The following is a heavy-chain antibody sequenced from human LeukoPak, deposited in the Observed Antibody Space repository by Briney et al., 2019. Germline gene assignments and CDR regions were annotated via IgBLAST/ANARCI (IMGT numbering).Heavy chain of an antibody. D-gene: IGHD1-26*01. CDR2: ISSSSSYI. Sequence: GGSLRLSCAASGFTFSSYSMNWVRQAPGKGLEWVSSISSSSSYIYYADSVKGRFTISRDNAKNSLYLQMNSLRAEDTAVYYCARDSGVGSFGAFDIWGQGTMVTVSS. CDR3: ARDSGVGSFGAFDI. CDR1: GFTFSSYS. V-gene: IGHV3-21*01. J-gene: IGHJ3*02.